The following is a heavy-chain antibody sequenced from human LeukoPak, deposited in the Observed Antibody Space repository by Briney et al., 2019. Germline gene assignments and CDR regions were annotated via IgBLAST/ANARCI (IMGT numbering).Heavy chain of an antibody. J-gene: IGHJ4*02. CDR2: ISSSSSYI. D-gene: IGHD2-2*01. CDR1: GFTFSSYS. Sequence: PGGSLRLSCAASGFTFSSYSMNWVRQAPGKGLEWVSSISSSSSYIYYADSVKGRFTISRDNAKNSLYLQMNSLRAEDTAVYYCARSQYCSSTSCNVYYWGQGTLVTVSS. V-gene: IGHV3-21*01. CDR3: ARSQYCSSTSCNVYY.